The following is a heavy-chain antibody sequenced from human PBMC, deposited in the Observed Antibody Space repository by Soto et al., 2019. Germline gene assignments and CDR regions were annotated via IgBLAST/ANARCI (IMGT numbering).Heavy chain of an antibody. Sequence: QVQLVQSGAEVKKPGASVMVSCRASGYTFTNHYMHWVRQAPGQGLEWIGMIDPSGGATTYAQKFQGRVTITRDSSTTTVYMELSSLRPEDTAVYSCSRGLWQWLFDYWGQGTLVTVSS. V-gene: IGHV1-46*03. J-gene: IGHJ4*02. CDR3: SRGLWQWLFDY. CDR2: IDPSGGAT. D-gene: IGHD6-19*01. CDR1: GYTFTNHY.